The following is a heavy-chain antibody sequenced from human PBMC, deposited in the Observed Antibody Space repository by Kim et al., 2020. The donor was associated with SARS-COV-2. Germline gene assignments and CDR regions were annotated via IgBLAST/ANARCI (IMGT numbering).Heavy chain of an antibody. CDR1: GGSFSGYY. D-gene: IGHD2-21*01. V-gene: IGHV4-34*01. Sequence: SETLSLTCAVYGGSFSGYYWSWIRQPPGKGLEWIGEINHSGSTNYNPSLKSRVTISVDTSKNQFSLKLSSVTAADTAVYYCARDCGGYGMDVWGQGTTVTVSS. J-gene: IGHJ6*02. CDR3: ARDCGGYGMDV. CDR2: INHSGST.